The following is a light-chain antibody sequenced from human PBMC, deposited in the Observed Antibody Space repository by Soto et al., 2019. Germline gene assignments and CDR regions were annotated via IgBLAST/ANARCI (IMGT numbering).Light chain of an antibody. V-gene: IGLV2-14*01. J-gene: IGLJ3*02. CDR1: SSDVGAYNY. CDR2: EVR. Sequence: QSALTQPPSASGSPGQSVTISCTGTSSDVGAYNYVSWYQQHPGKVPKLMIYEVRNRPSGISSRFSGSRSGNTASLTISGLQSEDEGDYYCSAYTARSTLVFGGGTKVTVL. CDR3: SAYTARSTLV.